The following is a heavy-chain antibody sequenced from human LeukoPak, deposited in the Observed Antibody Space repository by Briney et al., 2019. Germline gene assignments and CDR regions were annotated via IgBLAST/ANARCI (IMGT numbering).Heavy chain of an antibody. V-gene: IGHV4-59*01. CDR1: GGSISSYY. Sequence: SETLSLTCTVSGGSISSYYWSWIRQPPGKGLEWIGYIYYSGSTNYNPSLKSRVTISVDTSKNQFSLKLSSVTAADTAVYYCAREGCSGGSCYFDYWGQGTLVPVSS. CDR3: AREGCSGGSCYFDY. D-gene: IGHD2-15*01. CDR2: IYYSGST. J-gene: IGHJ4*02.